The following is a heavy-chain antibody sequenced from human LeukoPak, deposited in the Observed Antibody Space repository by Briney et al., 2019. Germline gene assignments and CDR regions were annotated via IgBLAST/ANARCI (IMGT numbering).Heavy chain of an antibody. CDR1: GFTLSSNW. CDR3: ARDGGSSWYFDY. J-gene: IGHJ4*02. V-gene: IGHV3-48*04. CDR2: ISSSGNTT. Sequence: GGSLRLSCAGSGFTLSSNWMHWVRQAPGKGLECVSYISSSGNTTYHADSVKGRFTISRDNAKNSLYLQMSSLRAEDTAVYYCARDGGSSWYFDYWGQGTLVTVSS. D-gene: IGHD6-13*01.